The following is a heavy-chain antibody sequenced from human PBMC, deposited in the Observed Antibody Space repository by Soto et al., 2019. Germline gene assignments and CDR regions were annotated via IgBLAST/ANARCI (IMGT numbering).Heavy chain of an antibody. V-gene: IGHV3-33*01. CDR2: IWYDGSNK. D-gene: IGHD3-22*01. J-gene: IGHJ6*02. Sequence: GGSLRLSCAASGFTFSSYGMHWVRQAPGKGLEWVAVIWYDGSNKYYADSVKGRFTISRDNSKNTLYLQMNSLRAEDTAVYYCARDPYYYDSSGYTYWGQGTTVTVSS. CDR1: GFTFSSYG. CDR3: ARDPYYYDSSGYTY.